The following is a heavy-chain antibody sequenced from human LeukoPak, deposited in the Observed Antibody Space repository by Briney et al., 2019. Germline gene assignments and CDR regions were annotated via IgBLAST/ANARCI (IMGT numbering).Heavy chain of an antibody. CDR1: GYTFTSYD. D-gene: IGHD3-22*01. J-gene: IGHJ4*02. V-gene: IGHV1-8*01. Sequence: ASVKVSCKASGYTFTSYDISWVRQATGQGLEWMGWMNPNSGNTGYAQKFQGRVTMTRNTSISTAYMELSSLRSEDTAVYYCARWEGSSYYDSSGYYLHWGQGTPVTVSS. CDR3: ARWEGSSYYDSSGYYLH. CDR2: MNPNSGNT.